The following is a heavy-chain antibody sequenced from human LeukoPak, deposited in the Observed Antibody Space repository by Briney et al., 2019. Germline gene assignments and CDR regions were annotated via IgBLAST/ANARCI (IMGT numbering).Heavy chain of an antibody. CDR3: ASSTVRGVIDY. V-gene: IGHV4-38-2*02. D-gene: IGHD3-10*01. Sequence: TSETLSLTCTVSGYSISSGYYWGWIRQPPGKGLEWIGSIYHSGRTFYNPSLKSRVTISVDTSKNQFSLKLSSVTAADTAVYYCASSTVRGVIDYWGQGTLVTVSS. CDR1: GYSISSGYY. CDR2: IYHSGRT. J-gene: IGHJ4*02.